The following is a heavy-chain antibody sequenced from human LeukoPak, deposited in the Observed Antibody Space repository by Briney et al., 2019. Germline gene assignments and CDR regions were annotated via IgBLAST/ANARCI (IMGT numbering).Heavy chain of an antibody. Sequence: SETLSLTCAVYGGSFSGYYWSWIRQPPGKGLEWIGEINHSGSTNYNPSLKSRITISVDTSKNQFSLKLSSVTAADTAVYYCAGADIVVVPAAIEYSSSLGYYFDYWGQGTLVTVSS. V-gene: IGHV4-34*01. CDR2: INHSGST. CDR1: GGSFSGYY. D-gene: IGHD2-2*01. J-gene: IGHJ4*02. CDR3: AGADIVVVPAAIEYSSSLGYYFDY.